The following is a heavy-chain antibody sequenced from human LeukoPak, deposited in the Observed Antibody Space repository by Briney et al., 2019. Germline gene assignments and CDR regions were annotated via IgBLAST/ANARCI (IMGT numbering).Heavy chain of an antibody. J-gene: IGHJ3*01. D-gene: IGHD3-9*01. CDR3: ARLYYDMLTDYYLHDAFDV. CDR1: GGSISSYY. Sequence: SETLSLTCTVSGGSISSYYWSWIRQPAGKGLEWIGRIYTSGSTNYNPSLKSRVTMSVDTSKNQFSLKLTSVTAADTAVYYCARLYYDMLTDYYLHDAFDVWGQGTMVTVYS. CDR2: IYTSGST. V-gene: IGHV4-4*07.